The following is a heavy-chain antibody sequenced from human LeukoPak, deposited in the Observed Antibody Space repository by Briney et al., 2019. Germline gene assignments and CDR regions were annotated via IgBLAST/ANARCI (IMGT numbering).Heavy chain of an antibody. CDR1: GYTFTGYY. D-gene: IGHD5-18*01. Sequence: RASVKVSCKASGYTFTGYYMHWVRQAPGQGLEWMGRINPNSGGTNYAQKFQGRVTMTRDTSISTAYMELSRLRSEDTAVYYCAGRGYSYGPNDYWGQGTLVTVSS. V-gene: IGHV1-2*06. CDR2: INPNSGGT. CDR3: AGRGYSYGPNDY. J-gene: IGHJ4*02.